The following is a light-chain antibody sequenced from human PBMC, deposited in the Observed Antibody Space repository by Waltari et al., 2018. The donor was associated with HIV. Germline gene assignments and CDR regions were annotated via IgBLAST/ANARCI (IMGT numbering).Light chain of an antibody. V-gene: IGLV2-23*02. Sequence: QSALTQPASVSGSPGQSITISCTGTSSDVGSYSLVSWYQHPPGKAPKLMIYEVTKRPSGVSNRFSGSKSGNTASLTISGLQAEDEADYYCCSYTGNPYVFGTGTKVTVL. CDR3: CSYTGNPYV. CDR1: SSDVGSYSL. J-gene: IGLJ1*01. CDR2: EVT.